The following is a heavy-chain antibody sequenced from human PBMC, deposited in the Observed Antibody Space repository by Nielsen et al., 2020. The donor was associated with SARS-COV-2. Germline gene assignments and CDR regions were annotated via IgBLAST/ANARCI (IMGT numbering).Heavy chain of an antibody. J-gene: IGHJ6*02. Sequence: SETLSLTCTVSGGSISSSSYYWGWIRQPPGKGLEWIGSIYYSGSTYYNPSLKSRVTISVDTSKNQFSLKLSSVTAADTAAYYCATRIAVAGDYYYYGMDVWGQGTTVTVSS. CDR2: IYYSGST. CDR1: GGSISSSSYY. CDR3: ATRIAVAGDYYYYGMDV. V-gene: IGHV4-39*01. D-gene: IGHD6-19*01.